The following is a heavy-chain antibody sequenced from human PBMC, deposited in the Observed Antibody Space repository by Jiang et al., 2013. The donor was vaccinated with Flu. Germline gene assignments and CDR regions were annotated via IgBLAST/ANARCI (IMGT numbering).Heavy chain of an antibody. J-gene: IGHJ5*02. CDR2: INIDGSST. CDR3: AASNWLDP. Sequence: QLVESGGGLVQPGGSLRLSCAASGFMFRNYWMHWVRQAPGKGLVWVSRINIDGSSTTYADSVKGRFTISRDNAKNTLYLQMNSLRVEDTAVYHCAASNWLDPWGQGTLVTVSS. CDR1: GFMFRNYW. V-gene: IGHV3-74*01.